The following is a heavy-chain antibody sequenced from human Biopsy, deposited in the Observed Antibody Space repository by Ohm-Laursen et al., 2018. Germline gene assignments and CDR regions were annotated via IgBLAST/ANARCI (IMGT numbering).Heavy chain of an antibody. J-gene: IGHJ4*02. D-gene: IGHD3-16*01. V-gene: IGHV1-18*01. Sequence: GASVKVSCKGSGYIFTSFGVSWVRQAPGHGLEWMGWVSTYNGNTEYEQKFQGRVTMTTDTSANTAYMELRSLRSDDTAVYFCARVREGGLLDYWGQGILATVSS. CDR1: GYIFTSFG. CDR3: ARVREGGLLDY. CDR2: VSTYNGNT.